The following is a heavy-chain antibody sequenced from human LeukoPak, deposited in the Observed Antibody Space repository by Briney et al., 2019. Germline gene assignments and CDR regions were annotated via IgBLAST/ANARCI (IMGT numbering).Heavy chain of an antibody. V-gene: IGHV3-66*01. CDR3: ASIGYCSSTSCYEPDAFDI. D-gene: IGHD2-2*03. CDR2: IYSGGST. CDR1: GFTVSSNY. Sequence: PGGSLRLSCAATGFTVSSNYMSWVRQAPGKGLEWVSVIYSGGSTYYADSVKGRFTISRDNSKNTLYLQMNSLRAEDTAVYYCASIGYCSSTSCYEPDAFDIWGQGTMVTVSS. J-gene: IGHJ3*02.